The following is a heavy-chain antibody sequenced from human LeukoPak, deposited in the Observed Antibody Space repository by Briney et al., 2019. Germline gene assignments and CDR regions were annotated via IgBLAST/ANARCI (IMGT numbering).Heavy chain of an antibody. CDR3: ARAGSNRWLFDY. V-gene: IGHV3-11*06. J-gene: IGHJ4*02. D-gene: IGHD3-22*01. CDR1: GFTFSDYY. Sequence: GGSLRLSCAASGFTFSDYYMSWIRQAPGKGLEWGSYISSSSSYTNYADSVKGRFTISRDNAKNSPYLQMNSLRAEDTAVYYCARAGSNRWLFDYWGQGTLVTVSS. CDR2: ISSSSSYT.